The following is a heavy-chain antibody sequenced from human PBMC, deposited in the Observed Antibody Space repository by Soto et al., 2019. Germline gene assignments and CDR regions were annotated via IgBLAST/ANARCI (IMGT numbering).Heavy chain of an antibody. CDR2: ISSSSSTI. CDR1: GFTFSSYS. Sequence: GGSLRLSCAASGFTFSSYSMNWVRQAPGKGLEWVSYISSSSSTIYYADSVKGRFTISRDNAKNSLYLQMNSLRDEDTAVYYCATNLGVPRPWNNWFDPWGQGTLVTVSS. V-gene: IGHV3-48*02. D-gene: IGHD7-27*01. CDR3: ATNLGVPRPWNNWFDP. J-gene: IGHJ5*02.